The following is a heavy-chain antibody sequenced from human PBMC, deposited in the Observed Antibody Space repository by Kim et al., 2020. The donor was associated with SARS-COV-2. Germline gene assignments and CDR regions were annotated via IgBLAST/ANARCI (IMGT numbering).Heavy chain of an antibody. CDR2: ISGSGVGT. D-gene: IGHD3-16*01. Sequence: GGSLRLSCAASGFSFSTYVISWVRQAPGKGLEWVSGISGSGVGTDYADSVQGRFSISRDNSNNTVFLQMNSLRGDDTAVYYCARDLGGADVWGQGTTVIVSS. V-gene: IGHV3-23*01. CDR3: ARDLGGADV. J-gene: IGHJ6*02. CDR1: GFSFSTYV.